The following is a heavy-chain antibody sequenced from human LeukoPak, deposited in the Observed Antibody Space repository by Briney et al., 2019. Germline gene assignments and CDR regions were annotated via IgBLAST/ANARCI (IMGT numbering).Heavy chain of an antibody. D-gene: IGHD3-9*01. Sequence: PGGSLRLSFVASGFTVSTTYMGWVRQAPGKGLGGVSVIYGGGTTYSADSVKGRFTTFRDNSKNTVFLQMNSLRAEDTAVYYCARASILTGYHGYYYGMDVWGQGTTVTVSS. CDR3: ARASILTGYHGYYYGMDV. J-gene: IGHJ6*02. CDR2: IYGGGTT. CDR1: GFTVSTTY. V-gene: IGHV3-53*01.